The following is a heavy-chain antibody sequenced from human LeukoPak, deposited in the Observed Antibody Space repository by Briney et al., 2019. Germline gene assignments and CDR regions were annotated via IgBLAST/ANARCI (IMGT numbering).Heavy chain of an antibody. J-gene: IGHJ6*04. CDR3: ARVDRLLWFGEFYGMDV. CDR2: ISAYNGNT. V-gene: IGHV1-18*04. D-gene: IGHD3-10*01. Sequence: ASVKVSCKASGYTFTSYGISWVRQAPGQGLEWMGWISAYNGNTNYAQKLQGRVTMTTDTSTSTAYMELRSLRSDDTAVYYCARVDRLLWFGEFYGMDVWGKGTTDTVSS. CDR1: GYTFTSYG.